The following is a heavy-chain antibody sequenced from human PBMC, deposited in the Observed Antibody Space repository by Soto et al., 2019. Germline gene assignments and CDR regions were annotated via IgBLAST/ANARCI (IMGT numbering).Heavy chain of an antibody. CDR1: GFTFSSYA. Sequence: GGSLRLSCAASGFTFSSYAMHWVRQAPGKGLEWVAVISYDGSNKYYADSVKGRFTISRDNSKNTLYLQMNSLRAEDTAVYYCARELGLVVPAAIFGRWFDPWGQGTLVTVSS. D-gene: IGHD2-2*01. CDR2: ISYDGSNK. V-gene: IGHV3-30-3*01. J-gene: IGHJ5*02. CDR3: ARELGLVVPAAIFGRWFDP.